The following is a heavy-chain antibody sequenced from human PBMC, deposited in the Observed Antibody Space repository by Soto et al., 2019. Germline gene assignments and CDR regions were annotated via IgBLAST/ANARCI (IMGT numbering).Heavy chain of an antibody. V-gene: IGHV5-51*03. CDR3: ARSALATGGAFDI. J-gene: IGHJ3*02. CDR2: IYPGDFDT. Sequence: EVLLVQSGTEVKRPGESLKISCEGSGYNFTTNWIAWVRQMPGKGLEWMGIIYPGDFDTRYSPSFQGKVTISADTSISTAYLQWRRLEASDTATYYCARSALATGGAFDIWGQGTMVIVSS. CDR1: GYNFTTNW.